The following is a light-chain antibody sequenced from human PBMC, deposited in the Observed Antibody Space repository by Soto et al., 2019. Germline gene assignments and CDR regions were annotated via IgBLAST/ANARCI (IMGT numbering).Light chain of an antibody. J-gene: IGLJ3*02. Sequence: QSVLTQPASVSGSPGQSITISCAGTSSDIGSHNLVSWYQQHPGKAPKLMIYEGSKRPAGVSNRFSGSRSGNTASLTISGLQAEDEADYYCCSYAGRSTFEVFGGGTKLTVL. CDR2: EGS. V-gene: IGLV2-23*03. CDR3: CSYAGRSTFEV. CDR1: SSDIGSHNL.